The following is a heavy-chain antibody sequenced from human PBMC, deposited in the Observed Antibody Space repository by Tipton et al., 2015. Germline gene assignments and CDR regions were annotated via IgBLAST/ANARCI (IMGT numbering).Heavy chain of an antibody. CDR3: AVEAVAEYFKY. V-gene: IGHV4-31*03. J-gene: IGHJ1*01. D-gene: IGHD1-1*01. Sequence: TLSLTCTVSGGSISSGGYFWSWIRLHPGKGLEWIGYIYYSGSTYYNPSLKSRVTISVDTSKNQFSLKLSSVTAADTAVYYCAVEAVAEYFKYWGQGTLVTVSS. CDR1: GGSISSGGYF. CDR2: IYYSGST.